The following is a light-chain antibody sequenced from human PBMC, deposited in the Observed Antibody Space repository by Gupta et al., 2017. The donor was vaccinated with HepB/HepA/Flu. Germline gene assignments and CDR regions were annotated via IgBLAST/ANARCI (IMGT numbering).Light chain of an antibody. Sequence: DIVMTQSPLSLPVTPGEPAPISRRSSQSLLHSNGYNYWDWYLQKPGQSPQLLIYLGSNRASGVPDRFSGSGSGTDFTLKISRVEAEDVGVYYCMQALQTPLFTFGPGTKVDIK. CDR3: MQALQTPLFT. V-gene: IGKV2-28*01. CDR1: QSLLHSNGYNY. J-gene: IGKJ3*01. CDR2: LGS.